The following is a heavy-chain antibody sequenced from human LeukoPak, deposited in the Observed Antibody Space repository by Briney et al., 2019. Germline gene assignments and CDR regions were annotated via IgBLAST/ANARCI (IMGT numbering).Heavy chain of an antibody. CDR1: GGTFSSYA. CDR3: ASEGGIARDYYDSSGYYF. Sequence: ASVKVSCKASGGTFSSYAISWVRQAPGQGPEWMGRIIPILGIANYAQKFQGRVTITADKSTSTAYMELSSLRSEDTAVYYCASEGGIARDYYDSSGYYFWGQGTLVTVSS. J-gene: IGHJ4*02. D-gene: IGHD3-22*01. CDR2: IIPILGIA. V-gene: IGHV1-69*04.